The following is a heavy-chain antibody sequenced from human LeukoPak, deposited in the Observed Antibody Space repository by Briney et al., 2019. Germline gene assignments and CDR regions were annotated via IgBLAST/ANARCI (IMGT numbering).Heavy chain of an antibody. J-gene: IGHJ4*02. CDR2: KRQDGSDK. D-gene: IGHD2-2*01. Sequence: GGSLRLSCAASGFTFSTYWMSWVRQAPGKGLEWVANKRQDGSDKYYVDSVKGRFTISRDNAKNSLFLQMNSLRAEDTAVYYCARVRCSSNSCFPDYWGQGTLVTVSS. V-gene: IGHV3-7*01. CDR3: ARVRCSSNSCFPDY. CDR1: GFTFSTYW.